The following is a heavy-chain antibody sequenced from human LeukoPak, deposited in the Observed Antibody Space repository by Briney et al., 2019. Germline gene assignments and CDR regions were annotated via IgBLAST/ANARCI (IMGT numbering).Heavy chain of an antibody. Sequence: GGSLRLSCAASGFTFSTYWMSWVRQAPGKGLEWVANVKYDGSEKYYVDSVNGRFTISRDNAKNSLYLQMNSLRAEDTAVYYCARAPREWLLGYYFDYWGQGTLVPVSS. V-gene: IGHV3-7*01. CDR1: GFTFSTYW. J-gene: IGHJ4*02. CDR3: ARAPREWLLGYYFDY. CDR2: VKYDGSEK. D-gene: IGHD3-3*01.